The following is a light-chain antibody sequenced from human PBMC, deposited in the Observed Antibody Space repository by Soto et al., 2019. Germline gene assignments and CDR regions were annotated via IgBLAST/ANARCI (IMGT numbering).Light chain of an antibody. CDR2: LDSDGSH. V-gene: IGLV4-69*01. Sequence: QSVLTQSPSASASLGASVKLTCTLSSGHSSYAIAWHQQQPEKGPRYLMKLDSDGSHTKGDAIPDRFSGSSSGADRYLTISCRQSEDEADYYCQTWGTGIHVVFGGGTKLTVL. J-gene: IGLJ2*01. CDR3: QTWGTGIHVV. CDR1: SGHSSYA.